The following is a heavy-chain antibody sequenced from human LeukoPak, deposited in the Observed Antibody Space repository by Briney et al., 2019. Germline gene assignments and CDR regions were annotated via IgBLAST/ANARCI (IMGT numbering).Heavy chain of an antibody. D-gene: IGHD3-22*01. CDR1: GGSISSYY. CDR2: IYYSGST. V-gene: IGHV4-59*01. CDR3: ARGRHQVDYYDSSGYYGLVPYYYYMDV. J-gene: IGHJ6*03. Sequence: PSETLSLTCTVSGGSISSYYWSWIRQPPGKGLERIGYIYYSGSTNYNPSLKSRVTISVDTSKNQFSLKLSSVTAADTAVYYCARGRHQVDYYDSSGYYGLVPYYYYMDVWGKGTTVTISS.